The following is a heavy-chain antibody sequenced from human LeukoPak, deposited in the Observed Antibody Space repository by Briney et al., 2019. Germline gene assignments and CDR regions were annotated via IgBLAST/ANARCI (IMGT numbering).Heavy chain of an antibody. CDR2: IYYGGST. Sequence: SETLSLTCTVSGGSISSSTYYWGWIRQPPGKGLEWIGSIYYGGSTYYSPSLKSRVTISVDKSKNQFSLKLNSVTAADTAVYYCARADDSSGYADYWGQGTLVTVSS. J-gene: IGHJ4*02. CDR1: GGSISSSTYY. D-gene: IGHD3-22*01. CDR3: ARADDSSGYADY. V-gene: IGHV4-39*07.